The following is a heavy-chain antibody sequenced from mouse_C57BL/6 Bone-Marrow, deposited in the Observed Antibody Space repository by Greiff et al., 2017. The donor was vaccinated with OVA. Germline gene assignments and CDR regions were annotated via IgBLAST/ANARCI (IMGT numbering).Heavy chain of an antibody. D-gene: IGHD2-4*01. CDR2: ISDGGSYT. CDR3: ERDGMIWGAMDY. CDR1: GFTFSSYA. Sequence: EVQGVESGGGLVKPGGSLKLSCAASGFTFSSYAMSWVRQTPEKRLEWVATISDGGSYTYYPDNVKGRFTISRDNAKNNLYLQMSHLKSEDTAMYYCERDGMIWGAMDYWGQGTSVTVSS. V-gene: IGHV5-4*01. J-gene: IGHJ4*01.